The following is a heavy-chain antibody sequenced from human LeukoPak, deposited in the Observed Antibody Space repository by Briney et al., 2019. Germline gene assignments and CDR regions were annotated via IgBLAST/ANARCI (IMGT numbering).Heavy chain of an antibody. CDR2: ISAYNGNT. J-gene: IGHJ2*01. D-gene: IGHD3-10*01. V-gene: IGHV1-18*01. CDR1: GYTFTSYG. Sequence: ASVKVSCKASGYTFTSYGISWVRQAPGQGLEWMGWISAYNGNTNYAQKLQGRVTMTTDTSTSTAYMELRSLRSEDTAVYYCARDTMVRGVMSYWYFDLWGRGTLVTVSS. CDR3: ARDTMVRGVMSYWYFDL.